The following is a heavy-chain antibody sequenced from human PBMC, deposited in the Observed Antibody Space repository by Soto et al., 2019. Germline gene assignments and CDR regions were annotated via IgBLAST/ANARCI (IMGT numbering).Heavy chain of an antibody. CDR2: IDWDGDE. CDR3: ARMGGMSTWIDY. D-gene: IGHD3-16*01. CDR1: GFSLNVPRIR. V-gene: IGHV2-70*04. J-gene: IGHJ4*02. Sequence: GSGPTLVNPTQTLTLTCTVSGFSLNVPRIRVSWIRQSPGKALEWLARIDWDGDEWYSPSLKTRLSISKATSKNQVVLTMTDMDPADTGTYYCARMGGMSTWIDYGGQGTVVT.